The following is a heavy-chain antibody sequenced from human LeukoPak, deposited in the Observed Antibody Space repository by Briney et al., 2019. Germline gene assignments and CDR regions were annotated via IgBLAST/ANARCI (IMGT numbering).Heavy chain of an antibody. CDR2: ISTSSSYI. CDR3: ARGRQNSGSYSDAFDI. V-gene: IGHV3-21*01. D-gene: IGHD1-26*01. CDR1: GFTFSSYT. J-gene: IGHJ3*02. Sequence: PGGSLRLSCAASGFTFSSYTMNWVRQAPGKGLEWVSSISTSSSYIYYADSVKGRFTISRDNAKNSLYLQMNSLRAEDTAVYYCARGRQNSGSYSDAFDIWGQGTMVTVSS.